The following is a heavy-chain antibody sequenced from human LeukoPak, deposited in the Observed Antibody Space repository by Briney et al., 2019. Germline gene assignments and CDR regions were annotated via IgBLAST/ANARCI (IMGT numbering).Heavy chain of an antibody. J-gene: IGHJ3*02. V-gene: IGHV3-7*01. CDR3: GRDRGLHKLIVFDI. D-gene: IGHD5-24*01. Sequence: GGSLRLSCAASGFTFSSYWMSWVRQAPGKGLEWVANIKQDGSEKYYVDSVKGRFTISRDNAKNSLYLQMNSLRAEDTAVYYCGRDRGLHKLIVFDIWGQGKKATVFS. CDR2: IKQDGSEK. CDR1: GFTFSSYW.